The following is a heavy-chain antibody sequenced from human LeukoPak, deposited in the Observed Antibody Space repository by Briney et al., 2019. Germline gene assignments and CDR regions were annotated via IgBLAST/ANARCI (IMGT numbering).Heavy chain of an antibody. CDR1: GGSISNFY. D-gene: IGHD3-22*01. J-gene: IGHJ1*01. CDR3: ARDHYYDSSGYTFRH. V-gene: IGHV4-59*01. CDR2: IYYSGST. Sequence: SETLSLTCTVSGGSISNFYWSWIRQSPGKGLEWIGYIYYSGSTNYNPSLKSRVTISIDTSKSQFSLKLSSVTAADTAVYYCARDHYYDSSGYTFRHWGQGTLVSVSS.